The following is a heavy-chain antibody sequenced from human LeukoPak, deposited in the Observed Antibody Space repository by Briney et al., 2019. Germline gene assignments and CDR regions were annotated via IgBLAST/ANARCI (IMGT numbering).Heavy chain of an antibody. Sequence: PSETLSLTCTVSGDSMGDYFWTWIRQPPGKGLEWIGYAADSGSTNYNPSLKSRVTISVDTSKNQFSLKLSSVTAADTAVYYCARAVVPAAMRVYYYYYMDVWGKGTTVTVSS. CDR3: ARAVVPAAMRVYYYYYMDV. J-gene: IGHJ6*03. V-gene: IGHV4-59*01. CDR1: GDSMGDYF. CDR2: AADSGST. D-gene: IGHD2-2*01.